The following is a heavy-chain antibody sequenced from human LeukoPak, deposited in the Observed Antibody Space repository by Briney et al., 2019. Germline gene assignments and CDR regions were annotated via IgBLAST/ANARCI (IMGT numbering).Heavy chain of an antibody. CDR3: ARSGSMVRGVSAVVY. D-gene: IGHD3-10*01. V-gene: IGHV4-39*07. Sequence: SETLSLTCTVSGGSVSSSSYYWGWIRQPPGKGLAWIGSIYYSGSTYYNPSLKSRVTISVDTSKNQFSLKLSSVTAADTAVYYCARSGSMVRGVSAVVYWGQGTLVTVSS. CDR1: GGSVSSSSYY. J-gene: IGHJ4*02. CDR2: IYYSGST.